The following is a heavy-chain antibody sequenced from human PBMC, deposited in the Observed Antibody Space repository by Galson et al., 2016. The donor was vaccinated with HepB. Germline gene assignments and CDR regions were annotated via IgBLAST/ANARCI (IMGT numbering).Heavy chain of an antibody. CDR1: GFTFSFYD. D-gene: IGHD3-16*01. V-gene: IGHV3-13*01. CDR2: IGTAPGDT. Sequence: SLRLSCAASGFTFSFYDMHWVRQVTGKGLEWISAIGTAPGDTYYSTSVKGRFTISRDNAKNSLYLQMNSLRVEDTAVYYCAREGGEQVLAGFNYHYGMDGWGKGTTVTGSS. J-gene: IGHJ6*04. CDR3: AREGGEQVLAGFNYHYGMDG.